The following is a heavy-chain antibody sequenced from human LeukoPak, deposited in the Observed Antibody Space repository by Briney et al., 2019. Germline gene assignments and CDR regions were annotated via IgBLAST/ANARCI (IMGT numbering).Heavy chain of an antibody. CDR3: TSTRNPYYYDSSQEPPDAFDI. CDR2: IRSKAYGGTT. CDR1: GFTFSSYA. V-gene: IGHV3-49*03. Sequence: PPGGSLRLSCAASGFTFSSYAMSWFRQAPGKGLEWVGFIRSKAYGGTTEYAASVKGRFTISRDDSKSIAYLQMNSLKTEDTAVYYCTSTRNPYYYDSSQEPPDAFDIWGQGTMVTVSS. J-gene: IGHJ3*02. D-gene: IGHD3-22*01.